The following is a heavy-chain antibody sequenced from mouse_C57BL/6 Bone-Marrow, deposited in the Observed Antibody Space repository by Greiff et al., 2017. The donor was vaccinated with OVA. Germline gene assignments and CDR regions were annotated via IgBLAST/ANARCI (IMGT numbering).Heavy chain of an antibody. CDR2: FYPGSGST. Sequence: QVQLQQPGAELVKPGASVKMSCKASGFTFTSYWITWVIQRPGQGLEWIGAFYPGSGSTNYNEKFKSKATLTVDTSSSTAYMQLSSLTSEDSAVYYCARRGYYEYFDVWGTGTTVTVSS. D-gene: IGHD2-4*01. V-gene: IGHV1-55*01. CDR3: ARRGYYEYFDV. CDR1: GFTFTSYW. J-gene: IGHJ1*03.